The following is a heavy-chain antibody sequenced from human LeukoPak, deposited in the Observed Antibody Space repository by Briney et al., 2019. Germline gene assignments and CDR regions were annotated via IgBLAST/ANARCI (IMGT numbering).Heavy chain of an antibody. Sequence: GGSLRLSCAAAGFTFSGSAIHWVRQSSGKGLEWVGHIDKKDNFYATTSAASVTGRFTISRDDSKSTAYLQMNSLKTEDTALYYCTRDSGTYNWLDPWGQGTLVTVSS. CDR3: TRDSGTYNWLDP. D-gene: IGHD1-26*01. CDR2: IDKKDNFYAT. J-gene: IGHJ5*02. V-gene: IGHV3-73*01. CDR1: GFTFSGSA.